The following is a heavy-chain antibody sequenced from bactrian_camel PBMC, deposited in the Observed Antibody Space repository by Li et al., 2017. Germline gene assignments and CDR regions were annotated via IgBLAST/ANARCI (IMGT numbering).Heavy chain of an antibody. D-gene: IGHD5*01. Sequence: HVQLVESGGGSVQAGGSLRLSCAHSGLTYSSYCMGWFRQAPGKEREEVACFDRDGTITVADSVKDRFTISEDNVKHIVYLQMNDLKPEDTAEYICAAVYGLNCRGSASWGYGTQVTVS. CDR2: FDRDGTI. V-gene: IGHV3S9*01. J-gene: IGHJ4*01. CDR1: GLTYSSYC.